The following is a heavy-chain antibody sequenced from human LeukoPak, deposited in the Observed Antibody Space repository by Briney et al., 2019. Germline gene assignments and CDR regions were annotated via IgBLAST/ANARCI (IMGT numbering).Heavy chain of an antibody. CDR3: AKDSLRYFDWLLFPSYFDY. J-gene: IGHJ4*02. V-gene: IGHV3-30*18. D-gene: IGHD3-9*01. CDR2: ISYDGSNQ. Sequence: GGSLRLSCAASGFTFSSYGMHWVRQAPGKGLEWVAVISYDGSNQYYADSVKGRFTISRDNSKNTLYLQMNSLRAEDTAVYYCAKDSLRYFDWLLFPSYFDYWGQGTLVTVSS. CDR1: GFTFSSYG.